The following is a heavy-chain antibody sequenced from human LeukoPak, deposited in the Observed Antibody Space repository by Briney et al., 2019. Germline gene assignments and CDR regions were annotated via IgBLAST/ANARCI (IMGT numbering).Heavy chain of an antibody. V-gene: IGHV3-73*01. Sequence: GGSLRLSCAASGFTFSGSAMHLVRQASGKGLEWVGRIRSKANSYATAYAASVKGRFTISRDDSKNTAYLQMNSLRTEDTAVYYCTDGESPLDYWGQGTLVTVSS. J-gene: IGHJ4*02. CDR1: GFTFSGSA. CDR3: TDGESPLDY. D-gene: IGHD3-10*01. CDR2: IRSKANSYAT.